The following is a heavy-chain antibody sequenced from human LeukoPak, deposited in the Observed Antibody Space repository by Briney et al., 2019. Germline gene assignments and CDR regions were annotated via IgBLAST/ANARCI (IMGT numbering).Heavy chain of an antibody. CDR2: TYYGGDT. D-gene: IGHD6-25*01. J-gene: IGHJ4*02. CDR1: GGSISSSSYY. V-gene: IGHV4-39*01. CDR3: AAAFDY. Sequence: SETLSLTSTVSGGSISSSSYYWGWIRQPPGKGLEWIGNTYYGGDTYYNPSLKSRVTISVDTSKNQFSLELNPVTAADTAVYYCAAAFDYWGQGTLVTVSS.